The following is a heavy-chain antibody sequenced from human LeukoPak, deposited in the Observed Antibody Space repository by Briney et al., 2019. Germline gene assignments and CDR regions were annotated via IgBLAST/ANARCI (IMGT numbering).Heavy chain of an antibody. Sequence: SETLSLTCTVSGGSISSSSSYWGWIRQPPGKGLEWIGSIYYSGSTYYNPSLKSRVTISVDTSKNQFSLKVSSVTAADTAVYYCARGAPYYCSGGSCYHTRSFDYWGQGTLVTVSS. J-gene: IGHJ4*02. V-gene: IGHV4-39*01. D-gene: IGHD2-15*01. CDR3: ARGAPYYCSGGSCYHTRSFDY. CDR1: GGSISSSSSY. CDR2: IYYSGST.